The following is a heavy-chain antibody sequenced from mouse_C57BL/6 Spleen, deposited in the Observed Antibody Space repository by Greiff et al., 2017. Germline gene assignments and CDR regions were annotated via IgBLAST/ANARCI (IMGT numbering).Heavy chain of an antibody. Sequence: DVMLVESGGGLVQPGGSLSLSCAASGFTFTDYYMSWVRQPPGTALEWLGFIRNKANGYTTEYSASVKGRFTISRDNSQSILYLQMNALRAEDSATYYCARGDYYYYAMDYWGQGTSVTVSS. CDR2: IRNKANGYTT. J-gene: IGHJ4*01. D-gene: IGHD1-1*01. V-gene: IGHV7-3*01. CDR3: ARGDYYYYAMDY. CDR1: GFTFTDYY.